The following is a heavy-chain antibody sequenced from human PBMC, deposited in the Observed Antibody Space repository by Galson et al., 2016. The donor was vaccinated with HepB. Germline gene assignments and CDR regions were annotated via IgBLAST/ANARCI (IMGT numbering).Heavy chain of an antibody. J-gene: IGHJ4*02. CDR3: TTGFTSGKFDF. CDR2: VKSMSDNGTI. Sequence: SLRLSCAASGFTFKNMWMTWVRQAPGKGLEWLGRVKSMSDNGTIDYAAPVQGRFTISRDDSESSLFLQMNSLRTDDTGIYYCTTGFTSGKFDFWGRGTLVTVSS. D-gene: IGHD1-1*01. V-gene: IGHV3-15*05. CDR1: GFTFKNMW.